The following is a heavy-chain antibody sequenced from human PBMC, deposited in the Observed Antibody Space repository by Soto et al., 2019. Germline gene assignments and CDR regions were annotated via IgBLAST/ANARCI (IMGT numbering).Heavy chain of an antibody. Sequence: SETLSLTCAVYGGSFSGYYWSWIRQPPGKGLEWIGEINHSGSTNYNPSLKSRVTISVDTSKNQFSLKLSSVTAADTAVYYCARSPSMRLMQFNRFFYYWGQGTLGTVS. J-gene: IGHJ4*02. CDR3: ARSPSMRLMQFNRFFYY. CDR2: INHSGST. D-gene: IGHD2-21*01. CDR1: GGSFSGYY. V-gene: IGHV4-34*01.